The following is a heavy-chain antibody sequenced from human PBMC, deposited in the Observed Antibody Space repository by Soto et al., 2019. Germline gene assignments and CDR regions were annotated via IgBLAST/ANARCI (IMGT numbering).Heavy chain of an antibody. D-gene: IGHD2-2*01. J-gene: IGHJ4*02. V-gene: IGHV3-21*01. Sequence: EVQLVESGGGLVKPGGSLRLSCAASGFTFSSYSMNWVRQAPGKGLEWVSSISSSSSYIYYADSVKGRFTISRDNAKNSLYLQMNSLRAEDTAVYYCARDEGYQLLGGAFDYWGQGTLVTVSS. CDR2: ISSSSSYI. CDR3: ARDEGYQLLGGAFDY. CDR1: GFTFSSYS.